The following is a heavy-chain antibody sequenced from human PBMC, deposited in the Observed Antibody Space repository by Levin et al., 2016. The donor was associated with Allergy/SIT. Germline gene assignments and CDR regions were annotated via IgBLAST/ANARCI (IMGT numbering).Heavy chain of an antibody. D-gene: IGHD2-8*02. CDR2: ITGNGGST. CDR3: AKPHCTGGGCHIDY. J-gene: IGHJ4*02. V-gene: IGHV3-23*01. Sequence: VRQMPGKGLEWVSGITGNGGSTYYADSVKGRFTISRDNSKDTLFLQMNSLRAEDTAVYYCAKPHCTGGGCHIDYWGQGTLVTVSS.